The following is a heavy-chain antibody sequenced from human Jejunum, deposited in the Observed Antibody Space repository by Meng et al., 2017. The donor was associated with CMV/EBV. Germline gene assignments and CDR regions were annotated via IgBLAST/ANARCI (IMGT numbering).Heavy chain of an antibody. V-gene: IGHV4-30-4*08. J-gene: IGHJ4*02. D-gene: IGHD3-3*01. CDR2: IHDTGST. CDR3: ARGSIFVSFDS. CDR1: GGSIGSGDYY. Sequence: QVHLQESGPGLVKPSQTLSLTCSVPGGSIGSGDYYWSWIRQPPGKGLEWIGYIHDTGSTYYNPSLKSRVDISLGTSRNHFSLTLSSVTAEDTAVYFCARGSIFVSFDSWGQGTLVTVSS.